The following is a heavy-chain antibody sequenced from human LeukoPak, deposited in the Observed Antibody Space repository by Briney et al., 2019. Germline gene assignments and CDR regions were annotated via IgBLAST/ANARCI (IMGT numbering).Heavy chain of an antibody. V-gene: IGHV4-34*01. CDR1: GGSFSGYY. CDR2: INHSGST. Sequence: PSETLSLTCAVYGGSFSGYYWSWIRQPPGTGLEWIGEINHSGSTNYNPSLKSRVTISVDTSKNQFSLKLSSVTAADTAVYYCARPDREWELRGVFDYWGQGTLVTVSS. D-gene: IGHD1-26*01. CDR3: ARPDREWELRGVFDY. J-gene: IGHJ4*02.